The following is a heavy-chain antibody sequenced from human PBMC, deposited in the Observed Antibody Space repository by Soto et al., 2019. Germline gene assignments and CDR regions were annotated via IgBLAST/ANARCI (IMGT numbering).Heavy chain of an antibody. CDR2: INSDGSST. J-gene: IGHJ4*02. V-gene: IGHV3-74*01. CDR1: GFTFSSYW. CDR3: AREPEYSSSASPLDY. D-gene: IGHD6-6*01. Sequence: GSLRLSCAASGFTFSSYWTHWVRQAPGKGLVWVSRINSDGSSTSYADSVKGRFTISRDNAKNTLYLQMNSLRAEDTAVYYCAREPEYSSSASPLDYWGQGTLVTVSS.